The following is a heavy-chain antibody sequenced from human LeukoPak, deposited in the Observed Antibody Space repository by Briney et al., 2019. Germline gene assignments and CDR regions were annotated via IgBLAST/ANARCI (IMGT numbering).Heavy chain of an antibody. CDR1: GGSISSNSYY. CDR2: IYYSGST. Sequence: PSETLSLTCTVSGGSISSNSYYWDWIRQPPGKGLEWIGTIYYSGSTSYNPSLKSRVTISVDTSKNQFSLKLSSVTAADTAVYYCSNKVYCSTTSCHPAGYWGLGSLVTVSS. V-gene: IGHV4-39*07. CDR3: SNKVYCSTTSCHPAGY. J-gene: IGHJ4*02. D-gene: IGHD2-2*01.